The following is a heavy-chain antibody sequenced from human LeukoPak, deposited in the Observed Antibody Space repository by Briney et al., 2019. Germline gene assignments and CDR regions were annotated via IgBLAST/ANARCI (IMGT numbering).Heavy chain of an antibody. D-gene: IGHD1-20*01. CDR2: IRSKAYGGTT. Sequence: GGSLRLSCTASGFTFGDYAMSWFRQAPGKGLEWVGFIRSKAYGGTTEYAASVKGRFTISRDDSKSIAYLQMNSLKTEDTAVYYCTREPVTGITGIPAFDYWGQGTLVTVSS. J-gene: IGHJ4*02. CDR1: GFTFGDYA. CDR3: TREPVTGITGIPAFDY. V-gene: IGHV3-49*03.